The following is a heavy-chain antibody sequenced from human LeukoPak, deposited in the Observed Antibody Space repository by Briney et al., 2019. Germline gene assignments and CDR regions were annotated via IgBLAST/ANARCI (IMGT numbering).Heavy chain of an antibody. CDR2: SSSSSSYM. CDR1: GFTLSSFT. V-gene: IGHV3-21*01. D-gene: IGHD6-13*01. Sequence: GGSLRLSCAASGFTLSSFTMNWVRQAPGKGLEWVSSSSSSSSYMYYTDSVKGRFTISRDNAKNSLYLQMNSLRAEDTAVYYCARGPPSRWFHYWGQGTLVTVSS. J-gene: IGHJ4*02. CDR3: ARGPPSRWFHY.